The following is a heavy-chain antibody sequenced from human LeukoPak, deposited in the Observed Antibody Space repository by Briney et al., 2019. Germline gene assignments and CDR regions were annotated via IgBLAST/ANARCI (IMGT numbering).Heavy chain of an antibody. Sequence: ASVKVSCKASGYTFTSYGISWVRQAPGQGLEWMGWISAYNGNTNYAQKLQGRVTMTTNTSTSPAYMELRGLRSDDTAVYYCARSPYYDFWSAPYTWFDPWGQGTLVSVSS. CDR1: GYTFTSYG. V-gene: IGHV1-18*01. J-gene: IGHJ5*02. CDR2: ISAYNGNT. CDR3: ARSPYYDFWSAPYTWFDP. D-gene: IGHD3-3*01.